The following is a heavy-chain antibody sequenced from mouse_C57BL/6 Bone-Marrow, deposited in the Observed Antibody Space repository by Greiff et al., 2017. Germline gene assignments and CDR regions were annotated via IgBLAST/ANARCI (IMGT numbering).Heavy chain of an antibody. CDR2: ISSGSSTI. CDR1: GFTFSDYG. V-gene: IGHV5-17*01. CDR3: ARSLAY. J-gene: IGHJ3*01. Sequence: EVQVVESGGGLVKPGGSLKLSCAASGFTFSDYGMHWVRQAPEKGLEWVAYISSGSSTIYYADTVKGRFTISRGNAKNTLFLQMTSLRSEDTAMYYCARSLAYWGQGTLVTVSA.